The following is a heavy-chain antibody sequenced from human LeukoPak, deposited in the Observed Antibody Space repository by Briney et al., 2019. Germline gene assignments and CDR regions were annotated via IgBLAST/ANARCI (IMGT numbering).Heavy chain of an antibody. CDR3: ARDRGWFDP. CDR2: IYSGGNT. Sequence: GGSLRLSCAASRLIVSSNYMAWVREAPGKGLEWVSVIYSGGNTYYADSVKGRFTISRDNSKNTLYLQMNSLRAEDTAVYYCARDRGWFDPWGLGTLVTVSS. V-gene: IGHV3-66*01. J-gene: IGHJ5*02. CDR1: RLIVSSNY.